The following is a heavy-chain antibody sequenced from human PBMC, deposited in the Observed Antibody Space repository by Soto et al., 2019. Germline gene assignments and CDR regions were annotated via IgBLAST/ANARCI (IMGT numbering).Heavy chain of an antibody. CDR2: FDPEDGET. CDR1: GYTLTELS. V-gene: IGHV1-24*01. Sequence: ASVKFSCKVSGYTLTELSMHWVRQAPGEGLEWMGGFDPEDGETIYAQKFQGRVTMTEDTSTDTAYMELSSLRSEDTAVYYCATGPRRAFDYWGQGTLVTVSS. CDR3: ATGPRRAFDY. J-gene: IGHJ4*02.